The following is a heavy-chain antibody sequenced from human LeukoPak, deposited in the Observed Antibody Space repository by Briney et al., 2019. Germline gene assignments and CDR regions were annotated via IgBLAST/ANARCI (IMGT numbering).Heavy chain of an antibody. CDR1: GFTFSIYT. D-gene: IGHD6-6*01. Sequence: GGSQRLSCATSGFTFSIYTMNWVRQAPGKGLEWVSCISSGGTYIYNADSVKGRFTISRDNAKNSLYLQMNNLRAEDTAVYYCAREEDSSTIRSSHGMDVWGQGTTVTVSS. CDR2: ISSGGTYI. J-gene: IGHJ6*02. CDR3: AREEDSSTIRSSHGMDV. V-gene: IGHV3-21*01.